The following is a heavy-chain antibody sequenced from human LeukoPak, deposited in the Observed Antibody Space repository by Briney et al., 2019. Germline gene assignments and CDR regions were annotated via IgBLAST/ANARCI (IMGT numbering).Heavy chain of an antibody. D-gene: IGHD6-6*01. CDR2: IYYSGST. J-gene: IGHJ4*02. CDR1: GGSISSYY. CDR3: ARTYSSSLVFDY. V-gene: IGHV4-59*01. Sequence: SETLSLTCTVSGGSISSYYWSWIRQPPGKGLEWIGYIYYSGSTNHNPSLKGRVTISGDTSKNQFSLKLSSVTAADTAFYYCARTYSSSLVFDYWGQGTLVTVSS.